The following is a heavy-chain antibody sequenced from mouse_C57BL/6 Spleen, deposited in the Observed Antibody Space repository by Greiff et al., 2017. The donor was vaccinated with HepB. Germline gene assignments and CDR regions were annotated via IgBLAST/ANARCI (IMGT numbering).Heavy chain of an antibody. J-gene: IGHJ2*01. CDR2: IRNKANGYTT. D-gene: IGHD1-1*01. V-gene: IGHV7-3*01. CDR1: GFTFTDYY. CDR3: ARSPYYYGIDY. Sequence: EVQGVESGGGLVQPGGSLSLSCAASGFTFTDYYMSWVRQPPGKALEWLGFIRNKANGYTTEYSASVKGRFTISRDNSQSILYLQMNALRAEDSATYYCARSPYYYGIDYWGQGTTLTVSS.